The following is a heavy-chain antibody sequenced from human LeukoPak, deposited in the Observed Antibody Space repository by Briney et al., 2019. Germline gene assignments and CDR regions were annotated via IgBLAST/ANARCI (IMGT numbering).Heavy chain of an antibody. J-gene: IGHJ5*02. V-gene: IGHV3-21*01. Sequence: GGSLRLSCAASGFTFSSYSMNWVRQAPGEGLEWVSSISSSSSYIYYADSVKGRFTISRDNAKNSLYLQMNSLRAEDTAVYYCARDRDYDILTGYYYNWFDPWGQGTLVTVS. CDR1: GFTFSSYS. D-gene: IGHD3-9*01. CDR2: ISSSSSYI. CDR3: ARDRDYDILTGYYYNWFDP.